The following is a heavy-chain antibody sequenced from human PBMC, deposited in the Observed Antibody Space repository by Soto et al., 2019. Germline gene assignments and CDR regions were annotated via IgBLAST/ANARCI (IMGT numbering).Heavy chain of an antibody. D-gene: IGHD3-10*01. V-gene: IGHV4-30-4*01. CDR2: IYYSGST. Sequence: SETLSLTCTVSGGSISSGDYYWSWIRQPPGKGLEWIGYIYYSGSTYYNPSLKSRVTISVDTSKNQFSLKLSSVTAADTAVYYCARDPGKAGFGFDYWGQGTLVTVSS. CDR1: GGSISSGDYY. CDR3: ARDPGKAGFGFDY. J-gene: IGHJ4*02.